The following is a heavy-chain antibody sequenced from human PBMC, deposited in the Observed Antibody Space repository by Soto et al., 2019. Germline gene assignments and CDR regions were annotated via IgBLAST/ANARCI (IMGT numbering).Heavy chain of an antibody. V-gene: IGHV5-10-1*01. J-gene: IGHJ4*02. CDR3: ARLKVGATSDY. D-gene: IGHD1-26*01. CDR1: GYSFAGHW. CDR2: IDPSDSYT. Sequence: ESLKISFKGSGYSFAGHWVSWVRQMPGKGLEWMGRIDPSDSYTNYSPSFEGHVTMSADTSVNTAYLQWRGLRASDTAIYFCARLKVGATSDYWGQGTLVTVSS.